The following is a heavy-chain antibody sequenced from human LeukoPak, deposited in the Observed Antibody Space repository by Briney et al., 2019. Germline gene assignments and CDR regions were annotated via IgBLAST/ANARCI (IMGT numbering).Heavy chain of an antibody. V-gene: IGHV1-8*02. CDR1: GYTFTSYG. Sequence: ASVKVSCKASGYTFTSYGISWVRQATGQGLEWMGWMNPNSGNTGYAQKFQGRVTMTRNTSISTAYMELSSLRSEDTAVYYCARGPPSDDSSGYYLNYWGQGTLVTVSS. CDR2: MNPNSGNT. J-gene: IGHJ4*02. D-gene: IGHD3-22*01. CDR3: ARGPPSDDSSGYYLNY.